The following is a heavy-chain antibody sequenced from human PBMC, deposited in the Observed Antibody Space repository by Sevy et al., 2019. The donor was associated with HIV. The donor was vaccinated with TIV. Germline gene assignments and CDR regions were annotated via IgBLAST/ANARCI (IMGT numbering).Heavy chain of an antibody. CDR1: GGSFSGYY. V-gene: IGHV4-34*01. Sequence: SETLSLTCAVYGGSFSGYYWSWIRQPPGKGLEWIGEINHSGSTNYNPSLKSRVTISVDTSKNQFSLKLSSVTAADTAVYYCARVNTIFGVVMYYFDYWGQGTLVTVSS. CDR2: INHSGST. D-gene: IGHD3-3*01. J-gene: IGHJ4*02. CDR3: ARVNTIFGVVMYYFDY.